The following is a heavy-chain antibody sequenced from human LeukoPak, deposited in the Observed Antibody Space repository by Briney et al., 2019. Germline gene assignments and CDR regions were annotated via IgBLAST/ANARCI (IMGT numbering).Heavy chain of an antibody. CDR1: VFTFSGYD. CDR2: ISQSGTDT. J-gene: IGHJ4*02. V-gene: IGHV3-23*05. Sequence: PGGSLRLSCAASVFTFSGYDMNWARQAPGTGPEWVAAISQSGTDTHYGDSVKGRFTISRDNSKNTLYLQMNTLRVEDTAVYYCVKGGWFDDWGQGTLVTVSS. D-gene: IGHD6-19*01. CDR3: VKGGWFDD.